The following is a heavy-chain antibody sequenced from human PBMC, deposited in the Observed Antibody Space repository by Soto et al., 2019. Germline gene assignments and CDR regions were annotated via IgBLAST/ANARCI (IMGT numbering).Heavy chain of an antibody. J-gene: IGHJ6*02. CDR3: AIHGRGYSYGPRGYYYGMDV. Sequence: GESLKISCKGSGYSFTSYWIGWVRQMPGKGLEWMGIIYPGDSDTRYSPSFQGQVTISADKSISTAYLQWSSLKASDTAMYYCAIHGRGYSYGPRGYYYGMDVWGQGTTVTVSS. CDR1: GYSFTSYW. V-gene: IGHV5-51*01. D-gene: IGHD5-18*01. CDR2: IYPGDSDT.